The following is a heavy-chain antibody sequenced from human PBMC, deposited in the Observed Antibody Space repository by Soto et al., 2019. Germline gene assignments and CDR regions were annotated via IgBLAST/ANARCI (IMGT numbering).Heavy chain of an antibody. CDR3: AKEAGYYGSGDAFDI. Sequence: QVQLVESGGGVVQPGTSLRLSCAASGFTFSSYGMHWVRQAPGKGLEWVAIISYDGSDKYYADSVRGRFTIARDNSKKTLYLQMNSLRAEDTAVYFCAKEAGYYGSGDAFDIWGQGTMVTVSS. V-gene: IGHV3-30*18. D-gene: IGHD3-10*01. J-gene: IGHJ3*02. CDR1: GFTFSSYG. CDR2: ISYDGSDK.